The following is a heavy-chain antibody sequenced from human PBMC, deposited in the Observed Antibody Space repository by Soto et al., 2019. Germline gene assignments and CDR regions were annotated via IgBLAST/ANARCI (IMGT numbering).Heavy chain of an antibody. CDR3: ARGDSHEHSGHYSDAFDV. D-gene: IGHD5-12*01. Sequence: EVQLVESGGGLVQPGGSLRLSCVASGFTFSTYWMSWVRQAPGKGLEWVANIRKDGSEKWYVDSVTGRFTISRDNAKQSLFVQINSRSVEDTAVYYRARGDSHEHSGHYSDAFDVWGHGTMVTFSS. J-gene: IGHJ3*01. CDR1: GFTFSTYW. CDR2: IRKDGSEK. V-gene: IGHV3-7*04.